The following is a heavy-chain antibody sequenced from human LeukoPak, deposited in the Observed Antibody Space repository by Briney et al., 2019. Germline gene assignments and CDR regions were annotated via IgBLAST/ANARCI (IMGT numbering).Heavy chain of an antibody. J-gene: IGHJ4*02. Sequence: GGSLRLSCAASGFTFGSYAMSWVRQAPGKGLEWVSVISGSGDSTYYADSVKGRFTISRDNSKNTLYLQMNSLRAEDTAVYFYARQAGYYYDSRGNDFWGQGTLVTVSS. CDR3: ARQAGYYYDSRGNDF. D-gene: IGHD3-22*01. CDR2: ISGSGDST. CDR1: GFTFGSYA. V-gene: IGHV3-23*01.